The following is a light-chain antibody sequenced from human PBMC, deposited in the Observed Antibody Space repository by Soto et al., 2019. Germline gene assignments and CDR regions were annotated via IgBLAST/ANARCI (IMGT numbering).Light chain of an antibody. V-gene: IGKV3-15*01. CDR1: QSVSSN. J-gene: IGKJ1*01. Sequence: PGTLSLSPWERATLSCRASQSVSSNYVAWYQQKPGQTPKVLIYRASSRATGIPDRFSGSGVGTEFTLTISSLQSEDFALYYCQQYNFWPETFGQGTKVDI. CDR3: QQYNFWPET. CDR2: RAS.